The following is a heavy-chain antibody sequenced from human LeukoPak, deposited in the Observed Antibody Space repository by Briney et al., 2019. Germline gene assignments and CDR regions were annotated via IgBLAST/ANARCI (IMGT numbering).Heavy chain of an antibody. J-gene: IGHJ4*02. CDR2: IRYDGSNK. CDR1: GFTFSSYG. D-gene: IGHD3-10*01. CDR3: AKERLWFGELFPDY. V-gene: IGHV3-30*02. Sequence: GGSLRLSCAASGFTFSSYGMHWVRQAPGKGLEWVAFIRYDGSNKYYADSVKGRFTISRDNSKNTLYLQMSSLRAEDTAVYYCAKERLWFGELFPDYWGQGTLVTVSS.